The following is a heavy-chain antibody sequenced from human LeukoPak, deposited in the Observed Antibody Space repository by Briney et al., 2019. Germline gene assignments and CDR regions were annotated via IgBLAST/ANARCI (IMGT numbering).Heavy chain of an antibody. CDR3: ARVGRGYTFKVYYFDY. CDR2: ISYDGSNK. V-gene: IGHV3-30*04. Sequence: GRSLRRACAASGFTFSDYAMHWVRQAPSKGLEWVAVISYDGSNKYYADSVKGRFTLSRDNSRTTVYLQMNSLRGEDTAVYYCARVGRGYTFKVYYFDYWGQGTLVTVSS. CDR1: GFTFSDYA. D-gene: IGHD5-18*01. J-gene: IGHJ4*02.